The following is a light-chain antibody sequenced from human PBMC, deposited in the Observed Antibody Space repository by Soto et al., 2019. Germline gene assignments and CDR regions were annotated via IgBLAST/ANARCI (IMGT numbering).Light chain of an antibody. CDR1: SGSVSTSYY. CDR2: STN. V-gene: IGLV8-61*01. J-gene: IGLJ2*01. Sequence: QTVVTQEPSFSVSPGRTVTLTCGLSSGSVSTSYYPSWYQQTPGQAPRTLIYSTNTRSSGVPDRFSGSILGNKAALTITGAQADDEADYYCALYMGSGIHVVFGGGTKLTVL. CDR3: ALYMGSGIHVV.